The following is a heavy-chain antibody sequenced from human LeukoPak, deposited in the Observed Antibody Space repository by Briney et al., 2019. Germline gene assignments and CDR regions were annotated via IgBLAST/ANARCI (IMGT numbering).Heavy chain of an antibody. D-gene: IGHD3-3*01. CDR2: INHSGST. Sequence: PSETLSLTCAVYGGSFSGYYWSWIRQPPGKGLEWIGEINHSGSTNYNPSLKSRVTISVDTSKNQFSLKLSSVTAADTAVYYCARGMQYDFWSGPTPSMDVWGQGTTVTVSS. J-gene: IGHJ6*02. V-gene: IGHV4-34*01. CDR3: ARGMQYDFWSGPTPSMDV. CDR1: GGSFSGYY.